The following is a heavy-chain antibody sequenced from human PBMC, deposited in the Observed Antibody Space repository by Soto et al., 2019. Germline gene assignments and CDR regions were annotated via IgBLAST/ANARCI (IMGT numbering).Heavy chain of an antibody. Sequence: SETLSLTCAVSGGSVSSGGYSWSWIRQPPGKGLEWIGYIYHSGSTYYNPSLKSRVTISVDRSKNQLSLKLSSVTAADTAVYYCATSYGNAWYTYWGQGTQVTVS. CDR3: ATSYGNAWYTY. J-gene: IGHJ4*02. CDR1: GGSVSSGGYS. V-gene: IGHV4-30-2*01. CDR2: IYHSGST. D-gene: IGHD6-13*01.